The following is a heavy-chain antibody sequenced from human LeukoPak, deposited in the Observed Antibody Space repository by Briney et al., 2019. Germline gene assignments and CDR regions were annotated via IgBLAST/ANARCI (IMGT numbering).Heavy chain of an antibody. V-gene: IGHV3-48*01. CDR2: ISSSSSTI. J-gene: IGHJ6*03. CDR3: ARALYYDFWSGYRDYYYYYMDV. CDR1: GFTFNSYS. D-gene: IGHD3-3*01. Sequence: GGSLRLSCAASGFTFNSYSMNWVRQAPGKGLEWVSYISSSSSTIYYADSVKGRFTISRDNAKNSLYLQMNSLRAEDTAVYYCARALYYDFWSGYRDYYYYYMDVWGKGTTVTVSS.